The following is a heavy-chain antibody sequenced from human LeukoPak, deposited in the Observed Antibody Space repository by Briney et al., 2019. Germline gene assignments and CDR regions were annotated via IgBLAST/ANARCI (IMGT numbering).Heavy chain of an antibody. Sequence: SVKVSCKASGGTFSSYAISWVRQAPGQGLEWMGRIIPIFGTANYAQKFQGRVTITTDESTSTAYMELSSLRSEDTAVYYCASDTGDGYNLLLDYWGQGTLVTVSS. CDR2: IIPIFGTA. D-gene: IGHD5-24*01. CDR1: GGTFSSYA. J-gene: IGHJ4*02. CDR3: ASDTGDGYNLLLDY. V-gene: IGHV1-69*05.